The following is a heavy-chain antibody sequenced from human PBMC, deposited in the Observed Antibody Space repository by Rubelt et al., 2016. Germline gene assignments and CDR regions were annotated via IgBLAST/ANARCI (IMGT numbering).Heavy chain of an antibody. D-gene: IGHD1-26*01. J-gene: IGHJ3*02. CDR2: IIPILGIA. Sequence: QVQLVQSGAEVKKPGSSVKVSCKASGGTFSSYAISWVRQAPGQGLEWMGRIIPILGIANYARKFQGRVKITADKSTSTADMELSSLRSEDTAVYYCARDPRSYHAFDIWGQGTMVTVSS. CDR1: GGTFSSYA. V-gene: IGHV1-69*04. CDR3: ARDPRSYHAFDI.